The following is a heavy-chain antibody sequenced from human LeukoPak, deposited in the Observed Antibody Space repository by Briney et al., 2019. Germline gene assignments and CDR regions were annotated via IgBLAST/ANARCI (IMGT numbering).Heavy chain of an antibody. CDR2: IYYSGST. CDR1: GGSISSYY. D-gene: IGHD3-22*01. CDR3: ARLDYYDSSGFQH. V-gene: IGHV4-59*08. Sequence: PSETLSLTCTVSGGSISSYYWSWIRQPPGKGLEWIGYIYYSGSTNYNPSLKSRVTISVDTSKNQFSLKLSSVTAADTAVYYCARLDYYDSSGFQHWGQGTLVTVSS. J-gene: IGHJ1*01.